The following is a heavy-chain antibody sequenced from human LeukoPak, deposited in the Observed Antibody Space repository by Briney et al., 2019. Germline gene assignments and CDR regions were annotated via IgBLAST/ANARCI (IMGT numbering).Heavy chain of an antibody. CDR3: AAPGIAVAGRPHYFDY. CDR2: IYHSGST. CDR1: GYSISSGYY. J-gene: IGHJ4*02. D-gene: IGHD6-19*01. V-gene: IGHV4-38-2*02. Sequence: SETLSLTCTVSGYSISSGYYWGWIRQPPGKGLEWIGSIYHSGSTYYNPSLKSRVTISVDTSKNQFSLKLSSVTAADTAVYYCAAPGIAVAGRPHYFDYWGQGTLVTVSS.